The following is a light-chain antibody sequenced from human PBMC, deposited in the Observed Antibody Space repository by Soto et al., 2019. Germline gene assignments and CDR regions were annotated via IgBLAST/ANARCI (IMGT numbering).Light chain of an antibody. V-gene: IGKV3-20*01. Sequence: DIVLTQSPATLSLSPGERATLSCRASQSITSSFLAWYQQKPGQAPRLLIYGASSRATGIPDRFSGTGSETDFTLTINRLEPEDFAVYYCQQYENSPITFGQGTRLEI. J-gene: IGKJ5*01. CDR3: QQYENSPIT. CDR1: QSITSSF. CDR2: GAS.